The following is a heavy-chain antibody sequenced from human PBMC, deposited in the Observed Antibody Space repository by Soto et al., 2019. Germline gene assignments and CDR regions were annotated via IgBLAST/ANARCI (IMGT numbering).Heavy chain of an antibody. Sequence: QVQLVQSGAEVKKAGSSVKVSCKASGGTFSSYSINWVRQAPGQGLEWMGEIIPIFGTANYAQKFQGRVTITEDESTSTAYMELSSLRSEDGFVYYCGRDGGRHSWGIDYWRQGTLVTV. CDR1: GGTFSSYS. CDR2: IIPIFGTA. CDR3: GRDGGRHSWGIDY. D-gene: IGHD1-26*01. J-gene: IGHJ4*02. V-gene: IGHV1-69*01.